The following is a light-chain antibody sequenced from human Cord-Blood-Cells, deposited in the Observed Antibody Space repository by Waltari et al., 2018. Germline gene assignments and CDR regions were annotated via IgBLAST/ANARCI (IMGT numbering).Light chain of an antibody. V-gene: IGKV3-20*01. J-gene: IGKJ3*01. CDR3: QQYGSSPFT. Sequence: EIVLTQSPGTLSLSPGERATLSCRASQIVSSSYLAWYQQKPGQAPRLLLYGASSRATGIPDRFSGSGSGTDFTLTISRLEPEDFAVYYCQQYGSSPFTFGPGTKVDIK. CDR2: GAS. CDR1: QIVSSSY.